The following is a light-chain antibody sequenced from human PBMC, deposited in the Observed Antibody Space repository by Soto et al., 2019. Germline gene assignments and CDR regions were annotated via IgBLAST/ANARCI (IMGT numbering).Light chain of an antibody. CDR2: DAS. V-gene: IGKV3-11*01. CDR1: QSVSSY. J-gene: IGKJ4*01. CDR3: QQRNNWPRT. Sequence: EIVLTQSPATLSLSPGERATLSCRASQSVSSYLAWYQQKPGQAPRLLIYDASNRATGIPARFSGSGSGTDFTLTISSLEPEDFAVCYCQQRNNWPRTFGGGTKVEIK.